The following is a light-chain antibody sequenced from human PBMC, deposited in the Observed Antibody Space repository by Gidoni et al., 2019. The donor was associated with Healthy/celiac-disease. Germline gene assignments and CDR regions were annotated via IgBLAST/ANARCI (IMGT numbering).Light chain of an antibody. CDR1: QSISSY. Sequence: DIQMTQCPPSLSASVGDRVTITCRASQSISSYVTWYQQKPGKAPKLLIYAASSLQSGVPSRFSGSGSGTDFTLTISSLQSEDFATYYCQQSYSTPRTFGQGTKVEIK. V-gene: IGKV1-39*01. CDR3: QQSYSTPRT. J-gene: IGKJ1*01. CDR2: AAS.